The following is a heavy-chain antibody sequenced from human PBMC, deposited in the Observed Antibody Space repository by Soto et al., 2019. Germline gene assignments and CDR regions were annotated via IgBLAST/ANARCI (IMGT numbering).Heavy chain of an antibody. Sequence: PSETLSLTCIVSCESISSSSYDWGWIRQPPGKGLEWIGSIYYSGRTYYNPSFKSRVTISIDTSKNQFSLKLSSVTATDTAVYYCARQRTTVVTQAYFDHWGQGALVTVSS. CDR1: CESISSSSYD. J-gene: IGHJ4*02. D-gene: IGHD2-21*02. CDR2: IYYSGRT. V-gene: IGHV4-39*01. CDR3: ARQRTTVVTQAYFDH.